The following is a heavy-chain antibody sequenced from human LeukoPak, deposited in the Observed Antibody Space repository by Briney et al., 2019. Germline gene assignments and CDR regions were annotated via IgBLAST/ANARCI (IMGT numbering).Heavy chain of an antibody. CDR1: GFTLSDHY. CDR3: ARVPIVGATRDY. J-gene: IGHJ4*02. CDR2: IRNRADSYTT. D-gene: IGHD1-26*01. Sequence: RGCLRLSCAASGFTLSDHYMDRVREAPGKGLGWVGRIRNRADSYTTEYAASVKGRFTISRDDSKNSLYLQMNSLKAEDTAVYYCARVPIVGATRDYWGQGTLVTVSS. V-gene: IGHV3-72*01.